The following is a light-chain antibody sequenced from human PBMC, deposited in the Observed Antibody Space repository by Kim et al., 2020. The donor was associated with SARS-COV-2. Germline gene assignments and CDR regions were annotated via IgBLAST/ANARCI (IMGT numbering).Light chain of an antibody. J-gene: IGKJ5*01. CDR2: DAA. Sequence: GDRVTITCQASEDVSDYFNSYHQKPGEAPKVLIRDAANLESGVPSRFSRGGYGTEFSLTISSVQPEDMGTYYCQQYDAPPFTFGQGTRL. V-gene: IGKV1-33*01. CDR1: EDVSDY. CDR3: QQYDAPPFT.